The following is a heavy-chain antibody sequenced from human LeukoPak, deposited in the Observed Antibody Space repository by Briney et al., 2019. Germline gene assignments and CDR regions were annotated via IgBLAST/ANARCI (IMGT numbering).Heavy chain of an antibody. CDR2: IIPIFGTA. D-gene: IGHD1-26*01. V-gene: IGHV1-69*05. CDR1: GGTFSSYA. Sequence: KVSCKASGGTFSSYAISWVRQAPGQGLEWMGRIIPIFGTANYAQKFQGRVTITTDESTSTAYMELSSLRSEDTAVYYCARVSGHLKWELVDYWGQGTLVTVSS. J-gene: IGHJ4*02. CDR3: ARVSGHLKWELVDY.